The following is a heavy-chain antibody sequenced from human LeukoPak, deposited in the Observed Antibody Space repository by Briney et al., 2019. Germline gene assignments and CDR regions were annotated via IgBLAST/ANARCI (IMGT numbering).Heavy chain of an antibody. CDR1: EFTVSNNY. CDR3: AGSLAYCGGDCRLGDY. Sequence: GGSLRLSCVASEFTVSNNYMTWVRQPPGKGLEWVSVMYSVGSTYYADSVKGRFTISRDNSKNTLYLLMNSLRAEDTAVYYCAGSLAYCGGDCRLGDYWGQGTRVTVSS. CDR2: MYSVGST. D-gene: IGHD2-21*02. V-gene: IGHV3-66*01. J-gene: IGHJ4*02.